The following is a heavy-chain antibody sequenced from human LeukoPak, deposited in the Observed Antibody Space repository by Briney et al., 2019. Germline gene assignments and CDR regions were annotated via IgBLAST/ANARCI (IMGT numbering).Heavy chain of an antibody. Sequence: ASVKVSCKASGYTFTSYGISWVRQAPGQGLEWMGWISAYNGNTNYAQKLQGRVTMTTDTSTSTAYMELRSLRSDDTAVYYCARDRNTYYYDSSGYYPLDYWDQGTLVTVSS. D-gene: IGHD3-22*01. CDR2: ISAYNGNT. CDR1: GYTFTSYG. CDR3: ARDRNTYYYDSSGYYPLDY. V-gene: IGHV1-18*01. J-gene: IGHJ4*02.